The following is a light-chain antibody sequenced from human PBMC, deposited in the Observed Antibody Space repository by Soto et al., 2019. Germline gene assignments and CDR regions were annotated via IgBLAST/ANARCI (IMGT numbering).Light chain of an antibody. V-gene: IGLV2-14*03. CDR3: SSYERSGAYV. Sequence: QSVLTQPASVSGSPGQSITLSCTGTSGDVGGHNAVSWYQQHPGKAPKLLIYDVYNRPSGASNRFSGSKSGNTASPTISGLQAEDEADYYCSSYERSGAYVFGTGTKVTDL. J-gene: IGLJ1*01. CDR2: DVY. CDR1: SGDVGGHNA.